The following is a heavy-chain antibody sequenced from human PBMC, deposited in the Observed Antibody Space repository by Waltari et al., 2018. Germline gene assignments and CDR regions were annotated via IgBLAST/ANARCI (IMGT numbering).Heavy chain of an antibody. CDR3: ATLQWRGDY. J-gene: IGHJ4*02. Sequence: QVQLVQSGAELKTPGSSVTVSCKASGGTFSSHATSWVRQAPGQGLEWSGRIIPIFGTANYAQKFQGRVTITADESTSTAYMELSSLRSEDTAVYYCATLQWRGDYWGQGTLVTVSS. CDR2: IIPIFGTA. D-gene: IGHD6-19*01. CDR1: GGTFSSHA. V-gene: IGHV1-69*15.